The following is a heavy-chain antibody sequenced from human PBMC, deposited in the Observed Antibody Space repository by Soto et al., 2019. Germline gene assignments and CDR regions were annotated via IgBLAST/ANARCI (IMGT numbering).Heavy chain of an antibody. J-gene: IGHJ4*02. Sequence: PXETLSLTCTVSGCSISSSSYYWGWIRQPPGKGLEWIGSIYYSGSTYYNPSLKSRVTISVDTSKNQFPLKLSSVTAADTAVYYCASQNGASYYFDYWGQGTLVTVSS. CDR2: IYYSGST. V-gene: IGHV4-39*01. CDR3: ASQNGASYYFDY. CDR1: GCSISSSSYY. D-gene: IGHD1-1*01.